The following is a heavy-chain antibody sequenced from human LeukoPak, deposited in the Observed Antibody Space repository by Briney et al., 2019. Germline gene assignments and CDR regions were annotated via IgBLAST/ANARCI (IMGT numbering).Heavy chain of an antibody. CDR1: GFTFSSYG. Sequence: GRSLRLSCAASGFTFSSYGMHWVRQAPGKGLEWVAVISYDGSNKYYADSVKGRFTISRDNSKNTLYLQMNSLRAEDTAVYYCAKDLDYDFWSGYPGVDYWGQGTLVTVSS. D-gene: IGHD3-3*01. J-gene: IGHJ4*02. CDR2: ISYDGSNK. CDR3: AKDLDYDFWSGYPGVDY. V-gene: IGHV3-30*18.